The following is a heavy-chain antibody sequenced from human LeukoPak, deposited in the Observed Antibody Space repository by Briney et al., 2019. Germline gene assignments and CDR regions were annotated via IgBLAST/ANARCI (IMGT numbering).Heavy chain of an antibody. CDR2: INQDGSEK. J-gene: IGHJ4*02. CDR3: AKVDSYNSGWLDY. CDR1: GFTFSSHW. V-gene: IGHV3-7*04. D-gene: IGHD6-19*01. Sequence: PGGSLRLSCAASGFTFSSHWMSWVRQAPGKGLEWVANINQDGSEKYYVDSVKGRFTISRDNAKNSLYLQMSSLRAEDTAIYYCAKVDSYNSGWLDYWGQGTLVTLSS.